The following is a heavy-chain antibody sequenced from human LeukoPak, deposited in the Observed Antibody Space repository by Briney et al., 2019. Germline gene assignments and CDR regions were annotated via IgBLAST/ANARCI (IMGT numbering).Heavy chain of an antibody. V-gene: IGHV1-18*01. CDR2: ISAYNGNT. Sequence: ASVKVSCKASGYTFISYGISWVRQAPGQGLEWMGWISAYNGNTNYAQKLQGRVTMTTDTSTSTAYMELRSLRSDDTAVYYCARHLYYYDSSGSDFDYWGQGTLVTVSS. CDR1: GYTFISYG. CDR3: ARHLYYYDSSGSDFDY. D-gene: IGHD3-22*01. J-gene: IGHJ4*02.